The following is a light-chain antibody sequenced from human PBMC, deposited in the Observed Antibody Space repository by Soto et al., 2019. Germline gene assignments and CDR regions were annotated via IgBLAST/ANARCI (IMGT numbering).Light chain of an antibody. V-gene: IGKV1-27*01. CDR1: QGISHY. CDR2: DAN. Sequence: DIQMTQSPSSLSASVGDRVTITCRASQGISHYLAWYQQRPGQVPKPLIHDANILQSGVPSRFSGSGSGTAFALTIISLQPEDVATSYCQKYNNAHRTFGQGTKVDIK. J-gene: IGKJ1*01. CDR3: QKYNNAHRT.